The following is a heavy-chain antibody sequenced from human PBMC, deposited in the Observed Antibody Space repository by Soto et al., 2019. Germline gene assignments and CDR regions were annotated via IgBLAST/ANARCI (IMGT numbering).Heavy chain of an antibody. CDR1: GGSVSSGSYY. CDR2: IYYSGST. CDR3: ARILYGSGSYYPGAFDI. V-gene: IGHV4-61*01. D-gene: IGHD3-10*01. J-gene: IGHJ3*02. Sequence: QVQLQESGPGLVKPSETLSLTCTVSGGSVSSGSYYWSWIRQPPGKGPEWIGYIYYSGSTNYNPSLKSRVTISVDTSKNQFSLKLSSVTAADTAVYYCARILYGSGSYYPGAFDIWGQGTMVTVSS.